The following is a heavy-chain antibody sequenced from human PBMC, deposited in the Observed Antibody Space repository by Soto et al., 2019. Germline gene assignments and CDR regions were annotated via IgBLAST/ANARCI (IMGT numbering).Heavy chain of an antibody. CDR2: IYYSGST. D-gene: IGHD3-22*01. Sequence: QVQLQESGPGLVKPSETLSLTCTVSGGSVSSGGYYWTWIRQAPGKGLEWIGNIYYSGSTNYNPSLKSRVTIIVDTSKNQFSLKLSSVTAADTAVYYCARSIIYDSSGSTDYWGQGTLVTVSS. CDR1: GGSVSSGGYY. V-gene: IGHV4-61*08. J-gene: IGHJ4*02. CDR3: ARSIIYDSSGSTDY.